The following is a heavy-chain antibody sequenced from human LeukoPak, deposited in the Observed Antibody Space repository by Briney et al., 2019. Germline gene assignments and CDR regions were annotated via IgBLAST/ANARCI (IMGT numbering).Heavy chain of an antibody. J-gene: IGHJ5*02. CDR2: ISPSGVNV. CDR1: GFNFSNYA. CDR3: ANVVRDCVGTNCYGNWFDP. V-gene: IGHV3-23*01. D-gene: IGHD2-2*01. Sequence: AGGSLRLSCAGPGFNFSNYAMTWVRQAPGKGPEWVSAISPSGVNVYYADSVKGRFTISKDNSKNTLYLQMSSLRGEDTAVYYCANVVRDCVGTNCYGNWFDPWGHGTLVTVSS.